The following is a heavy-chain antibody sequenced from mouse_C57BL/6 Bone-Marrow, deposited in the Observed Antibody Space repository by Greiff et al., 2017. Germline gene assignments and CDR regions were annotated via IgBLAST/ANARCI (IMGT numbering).Heavy chain of an antibody. CDR1: GFTFSSYA. J-gene: IGHJ4*01. Sequence: EVMLVESGGGLVKPGGSLKLSCAASGFTFSSYAMSWVRQTPEKRLEWVATISADGSYTYYPDNVNGRFTIARYNAKNNLDLEMSHLKTEYTAMYYCARDYDYVYYDMDYWGQGTSVTVAS. CDR2: ISADGSYT. D-gene: IGHD2-4*01. V-gene: IGHV5-4*01. CDR3: ARDYDYVYYDMDY.